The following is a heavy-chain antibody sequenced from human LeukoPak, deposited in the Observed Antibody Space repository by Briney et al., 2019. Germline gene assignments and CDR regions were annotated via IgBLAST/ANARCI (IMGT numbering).Heavy chain of an antibody. J-gene: IGHJ6*03. V-gene: IGHV3-74*01. D-gene: IGHD3-16*02. Sequence: GGSLRLSCAASGFTFSSYWMHWVRQAPGKGLVWVSRINSDGSTTSYADSVKGRFTISRDNAKNTLYLQMNSLRAKDTAVYYCAKSELSYYYYYMDVWGKGTTVTVSS. CDR2: INSDGSTT. CDR1: GFTFSSYW. CDR3: AKSELSYYYYYMDV.